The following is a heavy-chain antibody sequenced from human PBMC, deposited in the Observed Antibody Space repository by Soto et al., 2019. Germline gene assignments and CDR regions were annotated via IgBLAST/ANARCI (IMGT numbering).Heavy chain of an antibody. Sequence: QVQLVQSGAEVKKPGASVKVSCKASGYTFTGYYMHWVRQAPGQGLEWMGWINPNSGGTNYAQRFQGGVTMARDTSISTAYMELSRLRSDDTAVYYCARQYSGNGEAYYYYGMDVWGQGTTVTVSS. V-gene: IGHV1-2*02. CDR1: GYTFTGYY. J-gene: IGHJ6*02. CDR3: ARQYSGNGEAYYYYGMDV. D-gene: IGHD3-10*01. CDR2: INPNSGGT.